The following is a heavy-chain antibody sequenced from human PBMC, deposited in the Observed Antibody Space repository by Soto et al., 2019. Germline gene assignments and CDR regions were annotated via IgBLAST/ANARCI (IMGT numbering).Heavy chain of an antibody. V-gene: IGHV3-23*01. J-gene: IGHJ4*02. CDR2: ISGSGGGT. CDR1: GFTFSNYA. D-gene: IGHD3-3*01. Sequence: GGSLRLSCAASGFTFSNYAMAWVRQAPAKGLEWFSAISGSGGGTYYADSVKGRFTISRDNSNKMLYLQMNSLRAEDTAVYYCAKDHVFGRTTTTTVDYWGQGTLVTVSS. CDR3: AKDHVFGRTTTTTVDY.